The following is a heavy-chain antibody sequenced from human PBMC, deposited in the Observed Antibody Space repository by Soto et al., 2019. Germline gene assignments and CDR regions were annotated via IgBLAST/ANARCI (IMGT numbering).Heavy chain of an antibody. CDR1: GGSFSGYY. D-gene: IGHD3-10*01. CDR3: AREGGFRGAIDY. V-gene: IGHV4-34*01. J-gene: IGHJ4*02. Sequence: QVQLQQWGAGLLKPSETLSLTCAVYGGSFSGYYWSWIRQPPGKGLEWIGEINHSGSPNYNPSLKSRVTIEVDTSKNQVSLKLSSVTAADTAVYYCAREGGFRGAIDYWGQGTLVTVSS. CDR2: INHSGSP.